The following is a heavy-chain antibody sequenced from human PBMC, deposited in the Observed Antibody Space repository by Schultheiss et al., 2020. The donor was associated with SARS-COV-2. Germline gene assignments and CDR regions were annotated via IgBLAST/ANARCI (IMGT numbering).Heavy chain of an antibody. V-gene: IGHV4-4*02. J-gene: IGHJ6*02. D-gene: IGHD3-9*01. Sequence: SETLSLTCAVSGGSISSSNWWSWVRQPPGKGLEWIGYIYYSGSTNYNPSLKSRVTISVDTSKNQFSLKLSSVTAADTAVYYCARRGVYYDILTGYYYYYYGMDVWGQGTTVTVSS. CDR3: ARRGVYYDILTGYYYYYYGMDV. CDR1: GGSISSSNW. CDR2: IYYSGST.